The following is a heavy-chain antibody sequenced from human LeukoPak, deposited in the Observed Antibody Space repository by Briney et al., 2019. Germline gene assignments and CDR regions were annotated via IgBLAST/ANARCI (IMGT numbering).Heavy chain of an antibody. CDR2: ISGNGGNT. J-gene: IGHJ4*02. CDR3: ARRYGSETYYNPLFDF. Sequence: PGGSLRLSCAASGFTFSDYAMSWVRQAPGKGLEWVSLISGNGGNTYYADSVKGRFTVSRDNSKNTLYLQMSSLRAEDTAVYYCARRYGSETYYNPLFDFWGQGTLVTVS. CDR1: GFTFSDYA. V-gene: IGHV3-23*01. D-gene: IGHD3-10*01.